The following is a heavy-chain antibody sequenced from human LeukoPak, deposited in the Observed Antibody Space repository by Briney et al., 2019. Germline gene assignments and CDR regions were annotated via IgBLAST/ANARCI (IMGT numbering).Heavy chain of an antibody. CDR2: IYYSGST. D-gene: IGHD2-2*01. V-gene: IGHV4-39*01. CDR1: GGSISSGAYY. CDR3: ARSLCRYCSSTSPCYYALDV. J-gene: IGHJ6*02. Sequence: SETLSLTCTVSGGSISSGAYYWGWIRQPPGKGLEWIGAIYYSGSTYYNPSLKSRVTISVDTSQNQFSLKLSSVTAADTAVYYCARSLCRYCSSTSPCYYALDVWGQGTTVTVSS.